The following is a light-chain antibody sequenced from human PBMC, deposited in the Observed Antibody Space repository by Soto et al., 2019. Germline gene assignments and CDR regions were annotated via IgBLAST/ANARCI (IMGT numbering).Light chain of an antibody. CDR3: SSYTSSDTHV. J-gene: IGLJ1*01. CDR1: SSDVGRYDR. V-gene: IGLV2-18*02. Sequence: QSALTQPPSVSGSPGQSVTISCTGTSSDVGRYDRVYWYQQPPGTAPKLMVYDISNQPSGVPDRFSGSKSGNTASLTISGLQAEDEADYYFSSYTSSDTHVFGTGTKVTLL. CDR2: DIS.